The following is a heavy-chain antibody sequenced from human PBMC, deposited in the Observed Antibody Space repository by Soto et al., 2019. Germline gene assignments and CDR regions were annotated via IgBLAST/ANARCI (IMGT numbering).Heavy chain of an antibody. CDR1: GGTFGSYT. D-gene: IGHD4-17*01. CDR2: IIPILGIA. J-gene: IGHJ5*02. Sequence: QVQLVQSGAEVKKPGSSVKVSCKASGGTFGSYTISWVRQAPGQGLEWMGRIIPILGIANYAQKFQGRVTITADKSTSTAYMELSSLRSEDTAVYYCARDYGDFPYNWFDPWGQGTLVTVSS. V-gene: IGHV1-69*08. CDR3: ARDYGDFPYNWFDP.